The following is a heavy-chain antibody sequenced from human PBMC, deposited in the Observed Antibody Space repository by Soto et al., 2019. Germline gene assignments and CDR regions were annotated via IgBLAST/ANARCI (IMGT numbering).Heavy chain of an antibody. Sequence: QVQLVQSGAEVKKPGASVKVSCKASGYTFTGYYMHWVRQAPGQGLEWMGWINPNSGGTNYAQKFQGWVTMTRDTSISTAYMELSRLRSDDTAVYYCVRGGSVKSYYYYYGMDVWGQGTTVTVSS. CDR3: VRGGSVKSYYYYYGMDV. V-gene: IGHV1-2*04. CDR2: INPNSGGT. D-gene: IGHD3-10*01. J-gene: IGHJ6*02. CDR1: GYTFTGYY.